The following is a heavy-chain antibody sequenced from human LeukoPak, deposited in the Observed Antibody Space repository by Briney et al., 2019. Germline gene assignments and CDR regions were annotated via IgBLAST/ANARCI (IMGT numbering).Heavy chain of an antibody. CDR1: GGSISSSSYY. V-gene: IGHV4-39*07. CDR2: IYYSGST. D-gene: IGHD3-22*01. Sequence: SETLSLTCTVSGGSISSSSYYWGWIRQPPGKGLEWIGSIYYSGSTYYNPSLKSRVTISVDTSKNQFSLKLSSVTAADTAVYYCARGYYYDSRGYYPAFDIWGQGTMVTVSS. CDR3: ARGYYYDSRGYYPAFDI. J-gene: IGHJ3*02.